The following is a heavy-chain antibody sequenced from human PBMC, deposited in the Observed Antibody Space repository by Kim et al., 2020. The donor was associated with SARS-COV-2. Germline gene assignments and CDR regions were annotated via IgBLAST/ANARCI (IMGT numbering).Heavy chain of an antibody. Sequence: SETLSLTCTVSGGSISSYYWSWIRQPPGKGLEWIGYIYYSGSTNYNPSLKSRVTISVDTSKNQFSLKLSSVTAADTAVYYCARGRRSPGGIAVAGQFDYWGQGTLVTVSP. CDR2: IYYSGST. CDR3: ARGRRSPGGIAVAGQFDY. CDR1: GGSISSYY. D-gene: IGHD6-19*01. V-gene: IGHV4-59*13. J-gene: IGHJ4*02.